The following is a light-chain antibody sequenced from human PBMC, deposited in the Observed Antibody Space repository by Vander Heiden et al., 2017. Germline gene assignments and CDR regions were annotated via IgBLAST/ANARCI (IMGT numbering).Light chain of an antibody. CDR2: AAS. CDR1: QSISSY. CDR3: QQRDSTLT. V-gene: IGKV1-39*01. J-gene: IGKJ4*02. Sequence: DIQMTQSPSSLSASVGDRVTITCRASQSISSYLNWYQQKAGKAPKLLIYAASSLQSGVPSRFSGSGTGTDLTLTISSLQPEEFATYYCQQRDSTLTFGGGTRVEMK.